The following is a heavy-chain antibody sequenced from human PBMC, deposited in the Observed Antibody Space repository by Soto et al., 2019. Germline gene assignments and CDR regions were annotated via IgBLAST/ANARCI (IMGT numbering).Heavy chain of an antibody. CDR3: ARDWWELSAYYGMDV. J-gene: IGHJ6*02. V-gene: IGHV1-3*01. Sequence: ASVKVSCKASGYTFTSYAMHWVRQAPGQRLEWMGWINAGNGNTKYSQKFQGRVTITRDTSASTAYMELSSLRSEDTAVYYCARDWWELSAYYGMDVWGQGTTVTVSS. D-gene: IGHD1-26*01. CDR1: GYTFTSYA. CDR2: INAGNGNT.